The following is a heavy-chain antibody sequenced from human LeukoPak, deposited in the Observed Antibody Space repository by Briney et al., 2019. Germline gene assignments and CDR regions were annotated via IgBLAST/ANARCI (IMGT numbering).Heavy chain of an antibody. CDR2: ISYDGSNK. D-gene: IGHD1-7*01. CDR3: AKASPYNWNYPASDY. V-gene: IGHV3-30*18. J-gene: IGHJ4*02. Sequence: PGGSLRLSCAASGFTFSSYGMRWVRQAPGKGLEWVAVISYDGSNKYYADSVKGRFTISRDNSKNTLYLQMNSLRAEDTAVYYCAKASPYNWNYPASDYWGQGTLVTVSS. CDR1: GFTFSSYG.